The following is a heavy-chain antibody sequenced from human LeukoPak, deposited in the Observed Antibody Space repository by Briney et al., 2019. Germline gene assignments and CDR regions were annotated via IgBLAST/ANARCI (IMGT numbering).Heavy chain of an antibody. D-gene: IGHD3/OR15-3a*01. CDR3: ARTGLSLFYYYMDV. Sequence: PSETLSLTCTVSGGSISSSSYYWGWIRQPPGRGLEWIGSIYYSGSTYYNPSLKSRVTISVDTSKNQFSLKLSSVTAADTAVYYCARTGLSLFYYYMDVWGKGTTVTVSS. V-gene: IGHV4-39*01. CDR1: GGSISSSSYY. J-gene: IGHJ6*03. CDR2: IYYSGST.